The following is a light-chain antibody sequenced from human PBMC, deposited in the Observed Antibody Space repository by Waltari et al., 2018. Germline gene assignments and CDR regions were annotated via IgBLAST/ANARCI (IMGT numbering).Light chain of an antibody. CDR3: ATWDGSVNGDWV. V-gene: IGLV1-44*01. CDR1: DANIYTNF. Sequence: QSVLSQPPAASGTPGQRVTLSCSGTDANIYTNFVHWYQQLPGAAPTPPTPAPPTLILRNKPRPAGAPARFSGSKSGTSASLAISGLRSEDEALYYCATWDGSVNGDWVFGGGTKLTVL. J-gene: IGLJ3*02. CDR2: RNK.